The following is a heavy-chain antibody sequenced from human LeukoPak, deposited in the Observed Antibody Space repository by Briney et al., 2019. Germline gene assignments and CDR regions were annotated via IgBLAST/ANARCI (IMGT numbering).Heavy chain of an antibody. CDR1: GGSISGYY. D-gene: IGHD3-3*01. J-gene: IGHJ4*02. V-gene: IGHV4-59*12. Sequence: KTSETLSLTCTVSGGSISGYYWSWIRQSPGKGLEWIGYIYYSGSTNYNPSLKSRVTISVDKSKNQFSLKLSSVTAADTAVYYCARDEGSGHYDSWGQGTLVTVSS. CDR2: IYYSGST. CDR3: ARDEGSGHYDS.